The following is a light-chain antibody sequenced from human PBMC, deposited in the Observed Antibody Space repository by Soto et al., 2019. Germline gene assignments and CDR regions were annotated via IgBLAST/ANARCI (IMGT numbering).Light chain of an antibody. V-gene: IGLV2-11*01. J-gene: IGLJ1*01. CDR3: CSYAGGCTYL. CDR2: DVT. CDR1: GSDVGTYNF. Sequence: QSVLTQPPSVSGPPGQSITISCNGTGSDVGTYNFVSWYQQYPGKPPKLMIYDVTKRPSGVSDRFSGSKSGNTASLTISGLQTEDEADYYCCSYAGGCTYLFGTGTKVTVL.